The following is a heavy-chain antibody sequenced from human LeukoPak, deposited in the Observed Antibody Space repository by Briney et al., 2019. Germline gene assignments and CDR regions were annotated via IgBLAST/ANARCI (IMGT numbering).Heavy chain of an antibody. CDR2: INHSGST. V-gene: IGHV4-34*01. CDR3: ARASGDTVDTTTMGSY. J-gene: IGHJ4*02. CDR1: GGSFSGYY. Sequence: SETLSLTCAVYGGSFSGYYWSWIRQPPGKGLEWIGEINHSGSTNYNPSLKSRVTISVDTSKNQFSLKLSSVTAADTAVYYCARASGDTVDTTTMGSYWGQGTLVTVSS. D-gene: IGHD5-18*01.